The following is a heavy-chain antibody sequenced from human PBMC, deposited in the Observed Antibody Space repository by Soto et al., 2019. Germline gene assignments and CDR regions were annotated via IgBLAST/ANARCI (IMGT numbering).Heavy chain of an antibody. CDR1: GFAVSNNY. V-gene: IGHV3-53*01. CDR3: ARDGGGGGVDY. J-gene: IGHJ4*02. CDR2: IYSGGTT. Sequence: EVHLVESGGGLIQPGGSLRLSCAASGFAVSNNYMSWVRQAPGKGLEWVSVIYSGGTTYYSDSVKGRFTISRDNSKNTRYLQMNSLRAEDTAVYYCARDGGGGGVDYWGQGTLVTVSS. D-gene: IGHD2-15*01.